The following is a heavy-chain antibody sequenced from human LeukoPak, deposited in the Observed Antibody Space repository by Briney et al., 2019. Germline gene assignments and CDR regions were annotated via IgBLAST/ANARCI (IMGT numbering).Heavy chain of an antibody. CDR2: IYTSGST. CDR1: GGTISSYY. Sequence: SETLSLTCTVSGGTISSYYWSWIRQPAGKGLGWIGRIYTSGSTNYNPSLKSRVTMSVDTSKNQFSLKLSSVTAADTAVYYCARELAAAGTRFDPWGQGTLVTVSS. CDR3: ARELAAAGTRFDP. V-gene: IGHV4-4*07. D-gene: IGHD6-13*01. J-gene: IGHJ5*02.